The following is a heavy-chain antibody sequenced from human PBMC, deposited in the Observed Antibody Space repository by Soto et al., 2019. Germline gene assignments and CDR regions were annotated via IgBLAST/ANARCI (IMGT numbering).Heavy chain of an antibody. CDR2: ISYDGSIK. CDR3: AREWSTSGDLDY. J-gene: IGHJ4*02. V-gene: IGHV3-30-3*01. Sequence: QVQLVESGGGVVQPGRSLRLSCAASGFTFSSHSIQWVRQAPGKGLEWVAVISYDGSIKYYADSVKGRFTISRDNSKNTAYLQRNSLSAEDTAVFYGAREWSTSGDLDYWGQGTLVIVSS. CDR1: GFTFSSHS. D-gene: IGHD3-10*01.